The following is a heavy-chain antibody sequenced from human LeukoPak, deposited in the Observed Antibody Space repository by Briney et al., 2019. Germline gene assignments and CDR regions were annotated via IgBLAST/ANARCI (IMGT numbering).Heavy chain of an antibody. CDR1: GFRFDDYA. CDR2: ISWNSGSL. V-gene: IGHV3-9*01. D-gene: IGHD3-3*01. Sequence: AGGSLRLSCVASGFRFDDYALHWVRQAPGRGLEWFSGISWNSGSLGYADSVKGRFTISRDNAKNSLYLQMNSLRAEDTALYYCAKDHYHFWSGHKREGASDIWGQGTMVTVS. CDR3: AKDHYHFWSGHKREGASDI. J-gene: IGHJ3*02.